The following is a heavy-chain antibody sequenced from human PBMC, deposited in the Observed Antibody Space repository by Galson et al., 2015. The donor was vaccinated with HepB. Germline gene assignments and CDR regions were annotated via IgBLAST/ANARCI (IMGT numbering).Heavy chain of an antibody. Sequence: SVKVSCKASGGSFNINAISWVRQAPGQGLEWMGGMIPLLGTPNYAQRFQGRVTITADASTSTAYMELSSLRSEDTAVYYCARGDCSGGSCYSSCDYWGQGTLVTVSS. CDR3: ARGDCSGGSCYSSCDY. J-gene: IGHJ4*02. CDR1: GGSFNINA. CDR2: MIPLLGTP. D-gene: IGHD2-15*01. V-gene: IGHV1-69*13.